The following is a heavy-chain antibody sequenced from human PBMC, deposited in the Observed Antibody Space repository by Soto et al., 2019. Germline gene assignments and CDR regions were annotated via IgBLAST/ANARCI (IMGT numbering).Heavy chain of an antibody. Sequence: QVQLVQSGAEVKKPGASVKVSCKASGYTFTSYGISWVRQAPGQGLEWMGWISAYNGNTNYAQKLQGRVTMTTDTSTSTAYMELRSLRSDDTAVYYCASQVYYYDSSGYYYYYYGMDVWGQGTTVTVSS. J-gene: IGHJ6*02. CDR3: ASQVYYYDSSGYYYYYYGMDV. CDR1: GYTFTSYG. CDR2: ISAYNGNT. V-gene: IGHV1-18*01. D-gene: IGHD3-22*01.